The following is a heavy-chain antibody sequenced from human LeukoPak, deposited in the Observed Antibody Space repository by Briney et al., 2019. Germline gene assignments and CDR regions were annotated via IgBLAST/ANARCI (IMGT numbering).Heavy chain of an antibody. J-gene: IGHJ4*02. CDR3: ARENHRSGAFDY. CDR1: GFTFSSYS. D-gene: IGHD3-10*01. Sequence: GGSLRLSCAASGFTFSSYSMNWVRQAPGKGLEWVANIKQDGSEKYYVDSVKGRFTISRDNAKNSLYLQMNSLRAEDTAVYYCARENHRSGAFDYWGQGTLVTVSS. V-gene: IGHV3-7*01. CDR2: IKQDGSEK.